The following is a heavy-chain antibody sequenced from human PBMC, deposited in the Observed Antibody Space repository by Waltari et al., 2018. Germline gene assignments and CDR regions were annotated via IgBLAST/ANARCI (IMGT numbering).Heavy chain of an antibody. CDR1: GASFTSYY. J-gene: IGHJ5*02. V-gene: IGHV4-34*01. D-gene: IGHD3-3*01. Sequence: QVQLQQWGAGLLKPSETLSLTCSVSGASFTSYYWGWVRHVPGKGLEWSGQIRHRGNTNYTPSLKTRVAISIDTSRNEFSLKLFSVTAADTALYFCTRGGNYDFWSHTPFVDPWGQGTQVTVSS. CDR2: IRHRGNT. CDR3: TRGGNYDFWSHTPFVDP.